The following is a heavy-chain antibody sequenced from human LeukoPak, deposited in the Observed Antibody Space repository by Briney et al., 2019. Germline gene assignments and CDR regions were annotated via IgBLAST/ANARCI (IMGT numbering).Heavy chain of an antibody. CDR2: IYYSGNT. J-gene: IGHJ4*02. CDR3: ARPGYSNSIDY. D-gene: IGHD4-11*01. Sequence: PSETLSLTCTVSGGSISGSSYYWGWIRQPPGKELEYIGSIYYSGNTYYNPSLESRVTISVDTSKNQFSLNLSSVTAADTAVYYCARPGYSNSIDYWGQGTLVTVSS. CDR1: GGSISGSSYY. V-gene: IGHV4-39*01.